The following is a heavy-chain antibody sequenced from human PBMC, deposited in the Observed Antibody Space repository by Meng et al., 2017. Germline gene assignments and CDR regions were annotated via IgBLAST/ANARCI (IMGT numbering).Heavy chain of an antibody. V-gene: IGHV2-5*01. Sequence: SGPTLVKPTQTLTLTCTFSGFSLSTSGVGVGWIRQPPGKALEWLALIYWNDDKRYSPSLKSRLTITKGTSTNQVVLTMTNMDPVDTATYYCAHGLTSGWDYYFDYWGQGTLVTVSS. CDR2: IYWNDDK. CDR3: AHGLTSGWDYYFDY. CDR1: GFSLSTSGVG. J-gene: IGHJ4*02. D-gene: IGHD6-19*01.